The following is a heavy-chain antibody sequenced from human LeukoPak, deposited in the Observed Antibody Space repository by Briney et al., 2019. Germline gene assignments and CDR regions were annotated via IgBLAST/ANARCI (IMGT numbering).Heavy chain of an antibody. Sequence: GGSLRLSCAASGFTFSDYYMSWIRQAPGKGLEWVSYISSSGSTIYYADSVKGRFTISRDNAKNSLYLQMNSLRAEDTAVYYCAKDPYSGSYSHWFDPWGQGTLVTVSS. CDR3: AKDPYSGSYSHWFDP. V-gene: IGHV3-11*01. J-gene: IGHJ5*02. CDR2: ISSSGSTI. CDR1: GFTFSDYY. D-gene: IGHD1-26*01.